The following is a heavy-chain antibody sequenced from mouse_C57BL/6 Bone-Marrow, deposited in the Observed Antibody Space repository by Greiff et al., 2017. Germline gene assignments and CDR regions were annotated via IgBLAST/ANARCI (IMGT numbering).Heavy chain of an antibody. J-gene: IGHJ4*01. V-gene: IGHV1-47*01. Sequence: VQVVESGAELVKPGASVKMSCKASGYTFTTYPIEWMKQTHGKSLEWIGNFHPYNDDTKYNEKFKGKATLTVEKSSSTVYLELSRLTSEDSAVYYGAKGGLGYAMDYWGQGTSVTVSS. D-gene: IGHD2-2*01. CDR1: GYTFTTYP. CDR3: AKGGLGYAMDY. CDR2: FHPYNDDT.